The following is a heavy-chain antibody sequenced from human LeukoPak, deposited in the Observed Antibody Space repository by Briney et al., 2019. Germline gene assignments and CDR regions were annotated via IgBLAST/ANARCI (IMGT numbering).Heavy chain of an antibody. CDR3: ARDLGQYHDTSDNWFDP. V-gene: IGHV3-7*01. J-gene: IGHJ5*02. Sequence: GGSLRLSCAASGFTFSSYWMSWVRQAPGKGLEWVANIKKDGSEKYYVDSVKGRFTISRDNAKKSLYLQVNSLRAEDTAVYYCARDLGQYHDTSDNWFDPWGQGTLVTVSS. CDR2: IKKDGSEK. CDR1: GFTFSSYW. D-gene: IGHD3-22*01.